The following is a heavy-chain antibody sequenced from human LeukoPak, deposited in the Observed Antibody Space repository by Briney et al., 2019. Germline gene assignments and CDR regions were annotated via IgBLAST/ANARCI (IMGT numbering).Heavy chain of an antibody. CDR3: ARDHCSGGSCYSHNWFDP. CDR1: GGTFTNNY. V-gene: IGHV1-46*01. CDR2: ISPSDGNT. J-gene: IGHJ5*02. Sequence: GASVKVSCKSSGGTFTNNYAISWVRQAPGQGLEWIGIISPSDGNTTYTQKFQGRVTMTRDMSRNTVYMELSSLRSEDTAVYYCARDHCSGGSCYSHNWFDPWGQGTLVTVSS. D-gene: IGHD2-15*01.